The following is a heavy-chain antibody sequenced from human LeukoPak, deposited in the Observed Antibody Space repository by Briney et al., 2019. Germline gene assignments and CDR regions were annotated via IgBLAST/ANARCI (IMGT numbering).Heavy chain of an antibody. CDR2: ISHSGSAM. CDR3: ARLAGAYASDS. J-gene: IGHJ6*02. Sequence: PGGSLRLSCAASGFTFSNIEMNWVRQAPGKGLEWVSYISHSGSAMYYADSVKGRFSISRENAKNSLYLQMNSLRAEDTAVYYCARLAGAYASDSWGQGTTVTVSS. V-gene: IGHV3-48*03. D-gene: IGHD2-2*01. CDR1: GFTFSNIE.